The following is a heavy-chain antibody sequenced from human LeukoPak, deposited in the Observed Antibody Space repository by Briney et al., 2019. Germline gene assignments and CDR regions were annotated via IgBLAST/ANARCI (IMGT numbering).Heavy chain of an antibody. CDR3: ARGRLVDWERNDAFDI. CDR2: IRYDGSNK. J-gene: IGHJ3*02. D-gene: IGHD3/OR15-3a*01. CDR1: GFTFSSYG. V-gene: IGHV3-30*02. Sequence: GGSLRLSCAASGFTFSSYGMHWVRQAPGKGLEWVAFIRYDGSNKYYADSVKGRFTISRDNSKNTLYLQMNSLRAEDTAVYYCARGRLVDWERNDAFDIWGQGTMVTVSS.